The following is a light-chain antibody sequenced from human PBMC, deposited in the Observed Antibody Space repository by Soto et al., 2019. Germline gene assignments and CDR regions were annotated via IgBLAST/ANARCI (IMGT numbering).Light chain of an antibody. CDR3: GSYAGRNNWV. CDR1: SSDVGGYNY. J-gene: IGLJ3*02. V-gene: IGLV2-8*01. CDR2: EVS. Sequence: QSALTQPPSASGSPGQSVTVSRTGTSSDVGGYNYVSWYQHHPGKAPQVMIYEVSKRPSGVPDRFSGSKSGNTASLTVSGLQAEDEADYYCGSYAGRNNWVFGGGTKLTVL.